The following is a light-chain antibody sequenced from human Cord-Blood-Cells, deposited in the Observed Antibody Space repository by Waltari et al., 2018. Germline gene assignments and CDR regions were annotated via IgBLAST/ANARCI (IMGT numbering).Light chain of an antibody. J-gene: IGKJ4*01. CDR2: GAS. CDR1: QSVSSN. Sequence: EIVMTQSPSTLSVSPGARATLSGRASQSVSSNLPWYQQKPGQAPRLLIYGASTRATGIPARFSGSGSGTEFTLTISSLQSEDFAVYYCQQYNNWPPLTFGGGTKVEIK. CDR3: QQYNNWPPLT. V-gene: IGKV3-15*01.